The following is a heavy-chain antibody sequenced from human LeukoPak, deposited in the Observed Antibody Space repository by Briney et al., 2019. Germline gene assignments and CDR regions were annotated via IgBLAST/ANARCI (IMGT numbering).Heavy chain of an antibody. D-gene: IGHD3-10*01. CDR2: LWHDGSNK. CDR3: ARDGPSVVRGVKTKSDFDY. Sequence: GGCLRLSCAASGFTFSNYGMHWVRQAPGKGLEWVAILWHDGSNKYYADSVKGRFTISRDNSKNALYLHMNSLRAEDTAVYYCARDGPSVVRGVKTKSDFDYWGQGTLVTVSS. V-gene: IGHV3-33*01. J-gene: IGHJ4*02. CDR1: GFTFSNYG.